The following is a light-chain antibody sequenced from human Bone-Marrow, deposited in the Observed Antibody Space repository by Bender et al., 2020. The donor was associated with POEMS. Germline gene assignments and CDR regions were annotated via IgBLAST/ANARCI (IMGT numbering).Light chain of an antibody. V-gene: IGLV2-8*01. CDR1: ASDVGGYNY. Sequence: QSALTQPASVSGSPGQSITISCTGTASDVGGYNYVSWYQQHPGKAPKLMIYEVSRRPSGVRDRFSGSKSGNTASLTVSGLQADDEADYYCNSYAGRNTLLYGGGTKLTV. J-gene: IGLJ3*02. CDR2: EVS. CDR3: NSYAGRNTLL.